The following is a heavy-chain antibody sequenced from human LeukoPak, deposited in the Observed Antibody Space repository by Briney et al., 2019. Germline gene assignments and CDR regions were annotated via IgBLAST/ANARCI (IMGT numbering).Heavy chain of an antibody. CDR3: AKAPPRDMYSSSYFDY. Sequence: GGSLRLSCAASGFTFSSCAMSWVRQAPGKGLEWVSAISGSAGSTYYADSMKGRFTISRDNSKNTLYLQMNSLRAEDTAIYYCAKAPPRDMYSSSYFDYWGQGNLVTVSS. CDR1: GFTFSSCA. CDR2: ISGSAGST. V-gene: IGHV3-23*01. J-gene: IGHJ4*02. D-gene: IGHD6-6*01.